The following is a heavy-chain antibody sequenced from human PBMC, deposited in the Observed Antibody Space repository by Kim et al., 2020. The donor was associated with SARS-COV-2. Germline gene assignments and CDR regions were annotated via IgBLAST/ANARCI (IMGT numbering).Heavy chain of an antibody. Sequence: GGSLRLSCEVSGFMLSSLRWMNWVRQAPGKGLEWVANIKVDGSATHYVDSVKGRFTISIDNAKNSLYLQMDSLRAEDTAMYYCVRGFGVAVPVDYWGQGTLVTVSS. CDR1: GFMLSSLRW. CDR3: VRGFGVAVPVDY. V-gene: IGHV3-7*01. J-gene: IGHJ4*02. CDR2: IKVDGSAT. D-gene: IGHD6-19*01.